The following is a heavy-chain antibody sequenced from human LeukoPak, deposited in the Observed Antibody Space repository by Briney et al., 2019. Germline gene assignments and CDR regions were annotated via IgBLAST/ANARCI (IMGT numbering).Heavy chain of an antibody. V-gene: IGHV7-4-1*02. Sequence: ASVKVSCKASDYTFTSYGISWVRQAPGQGLEWMGWINTNTGNPTYAQGFTGRFVFSLDTSVSTAYLQISSLKAEDTAVYYCARAGVGSVWGSYRYRVWFDPWGQGTLVTVSS. J-gene: IGHJ5*02. CDR2: INTNTGNP. D-gene: IGHD3-16*02. CDR3: ARAGVGSVWGSYRYRVWFDP. CDR1: DYTFTSYG.